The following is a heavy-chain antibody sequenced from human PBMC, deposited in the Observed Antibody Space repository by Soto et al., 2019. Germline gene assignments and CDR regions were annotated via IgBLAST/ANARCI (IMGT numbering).Heavy chain of an antibody. D-gene: IGHD1-20*01. V-gene: IGHV3-23*01. CDR1: GFTFSVSA. CDR3: ATVHNTSRSFNF. J-gene: IGHJ4*02. Sequence: PGGSLRLSCVASGFTFSVSAMTWVRQAPGKGLEWVSTTGLSGRTTYYGDSVKGRFTVSRDNSKNTLDLQMSSLRAEDTAVYYCATVHNTSRSFNFWRRGTLVTVSS. CDR2: TGLSGRTT.